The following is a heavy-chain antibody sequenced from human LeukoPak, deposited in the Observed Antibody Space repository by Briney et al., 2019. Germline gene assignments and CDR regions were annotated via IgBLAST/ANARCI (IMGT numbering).Heavy chain of an antibody. CDR3: AREPSLGMRGYDY. J-gene: IGHJ4*02. Sequence: GGSLRLSCAASGFTVSSNYMSWVRQAPGKGLEWVPVIYSGGSTYYADSVKGRFTISRDNSKNTLYLQMNSLRAEDTAVYYCAREPSLGMRGYDYWGQGTLVTVSS. CDR2: IYSGGST. CDR1: GFTVSSNY. V-gene: IGHV3-66*01. D-gene: IGHD7-27*01.